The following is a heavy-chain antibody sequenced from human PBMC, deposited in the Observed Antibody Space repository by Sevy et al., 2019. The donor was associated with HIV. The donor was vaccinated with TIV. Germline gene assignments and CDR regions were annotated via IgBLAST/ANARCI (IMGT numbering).Heavy chain of an antibody. CDR1: GASMNIYY. D-gene: IGHD1-20*01. J-gene: IGHJ4*02. V-gene: IGHV4-59*01. Sequence: GSLRLSCTVSGASMNIYYWSWIRQPPGKGLEWIGYIYYSGTTNYNPSLKSRLTISIDTSKNQFSLKLSSVTAADTAVYYCARVGFNWNDVDYWGQGTLVTVS. CDR2: IYYSGTT. CDR3: ARVGFNWNDVDY.